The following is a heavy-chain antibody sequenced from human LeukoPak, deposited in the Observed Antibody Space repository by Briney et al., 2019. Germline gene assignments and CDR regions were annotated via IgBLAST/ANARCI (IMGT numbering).Heavy chain of an antibody. CDR2: ISSSSSYI. V-gene: IGHV3-21*01. J-gene: IGHJ3*02. D-gene: IGHD2-2*01. CDR1: GFTFSSYS. Sequence: GGSLRLSCAASGFTFSSYSMNWVRQAPGKGLEWVSSISSSSSYIYYSDSVKCRFTISRDNAKHSLYLQMNSLRAEDTAVYYCSVVPRGNNAFDIWGQGTMVTVSS. CDR3: SVVPRGNNAFDI.